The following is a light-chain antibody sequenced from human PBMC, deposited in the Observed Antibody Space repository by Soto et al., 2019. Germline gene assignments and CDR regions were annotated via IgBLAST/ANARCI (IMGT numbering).Light chain of an antibody. V-gene: IGLV2-14*01. CDR1: SSDVGGYNY. CDR2: EVS. J-gene: IGLJ7*01. CDR3: RSYTSSSTHAV. Sequence: QSVLTQPASVSGSPGQSITISCTGTSSDVGGYNYVSWYQQHPGKAPKLMIYEVSNRPSGVSNRFSGSKSGNTASLTISGLQAEHEADYYCRSYTSSSTHAVFGGGTQLTVL.